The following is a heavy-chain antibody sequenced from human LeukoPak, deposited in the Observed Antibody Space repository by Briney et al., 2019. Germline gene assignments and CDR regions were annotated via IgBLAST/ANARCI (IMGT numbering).Heavy chain of an antibody. Sequence: SETLSLTCAVYGGSFSGYYWSWIRQPPGKGLEWIGEINHSGSTNYNPSLKSRVTISVDTSKNQFSLKLSSVTAADTAVYYCARHPGTTHKYYYMDVWGKGTTVTISS. CDR1: GGSFSGYY. CDR2: INHSGST. J-gene: IGHJ6*03. CDR3: ARHPGTTHKYYYMDV. D-gene: IGHD1-1*01. V-gene: IGHV4-34*01.